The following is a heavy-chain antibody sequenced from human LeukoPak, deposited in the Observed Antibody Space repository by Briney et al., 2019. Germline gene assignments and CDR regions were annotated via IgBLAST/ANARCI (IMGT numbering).Heavy chain of an antibody. D-gene: IGHD6-19*01. CDR2: INPSGGST. V-gene: IGHV1-46*01. CDR1: GYTFTSYY. CDR3: ARRIAVAGRSTNWFDP. J-gene: IGHJ5*02. Sequence: ASVKVSCKASGYTFTSYYMHWVRQAPGQGLEWMGIINPSGGSTSYAQKLQGRVTMTRDMSTSTVYMELSSLRSEDTAVYYCARRIAVAGRSTNWFDPWGQGTLVTVSS.